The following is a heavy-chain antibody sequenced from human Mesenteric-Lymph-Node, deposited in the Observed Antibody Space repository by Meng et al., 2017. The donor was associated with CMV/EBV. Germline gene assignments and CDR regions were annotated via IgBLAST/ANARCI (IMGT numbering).Heavy chain of an antibody. J-gene: IGHJ5*02. Sequence: GGSLRLSRAASGFTFSSYEMNWVRQAPRKGLEWISYISGSGSVIKYADSVKGRFTISRDNAKNSLYLQMNSLRAEDTAVYYCARHDNWWFEHWGQGTLVTVSS. D-gene: IGHD1-1*01. CDR2: ISGSGSVI. V-gene: IGHV3-48*03. CDR1: GFTFSSYE. CDR3: ARHDNWWFEH.